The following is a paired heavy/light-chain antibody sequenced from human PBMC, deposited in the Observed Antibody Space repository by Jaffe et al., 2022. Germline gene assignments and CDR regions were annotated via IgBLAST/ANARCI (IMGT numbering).Heavy chain of an antibody. CDR3: ARLGREYSGYDRENYYFDY. D-gene: IGHD5-12*01. Sequence: EVQLVQSGAEVKKPGESLKISCKGSGYSFTSYWIGWVRQMPGKGLEWMGIIYPGDSDTRYSPSFQGQVTISADKSISTAYLQWSSLKASDTAMYYCARLGREYSGYDRENYYFDYWGQGTLVTVSS. CDR2: IYPGDSDT. J-gene: IGHJ4*02. V-gene: IGHV5-51*03. CDR1: GYSFTSYW.
Light chain of an antibody. Sequence: DIVMTQSPDSLAVSLGERATINCKSSQSVLYSSNNKNYLAWYQQKPGQPPKLLIYWASTRESGVPDRFSGSGSGTDFTLTISSLQAEDVAVYYCQQYYSTPHTFGQGTKLEIK. CDR3: QQYYSTPHT. J-gene: IGKJ2*01. V-gene: IGKV4-1*01. CDR2: WAS. CDR1: QSVLYSSNNKNY.